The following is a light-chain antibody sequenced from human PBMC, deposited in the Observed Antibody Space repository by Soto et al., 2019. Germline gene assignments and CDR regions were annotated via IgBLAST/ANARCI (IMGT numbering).Light chain of an antibody. CDR2: GNS. Sequence: QSVLTQPPSVSGAPGQRVTISCTGSSSNIGAGYDVHWYQQLPGTAPKLLIYGNSNRPSGVPDRFSGSKSGTSASLAITGLQAEDEADYYCQSYDSSLSGSDWVFGGGTQLDRP. CDR1: SSNIGAGYD. J-gene: IGLJ3*02. CDR3: QSYDSSLSGSDWV. V-gene: IGLV1-40*01.